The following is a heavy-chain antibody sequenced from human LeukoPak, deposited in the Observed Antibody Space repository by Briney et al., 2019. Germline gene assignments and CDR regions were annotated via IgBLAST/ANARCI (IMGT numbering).Heavy chain of an antibody. CDR2: IRYDGVNK. CDR1: GFSFSSYG. CDR3: AKAGHSYGDWPYHAFDI. J-gene: IGHJ3*02. Sequence: GGSLRLSCAASGFSFSSYGIHWVRQAPGKGLEWVTFIRYDGVNKYYADSVKGRFTISRDNSKDTVYLQMNSLRAEDTAVYYCAKAGHSYGDWPYHAFDIWGQGTMVTVSS. D-gene: IGHD4-17*01. V-gene: IGHV3-30*02.